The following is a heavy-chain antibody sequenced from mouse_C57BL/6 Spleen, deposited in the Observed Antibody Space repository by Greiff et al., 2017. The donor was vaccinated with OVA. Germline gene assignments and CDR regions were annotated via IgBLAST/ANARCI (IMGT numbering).Heavy chain of an antibody. CDR2: INPSSGYP. CDR3: ARSRDYDEVWFAY. CDR1: VYTFPSYW. J-gene: IGHJ3*01. D-gene: IGHD2-4*01. Sequence: VKLMESGAELAKPGASVKLSCKPLVYTFPSYWLHWVKQRPGQGLEWIGYINPSSGYPKYNQKFKDKATLTADKSSSTAYMQLSSLTYEDSAVYYCARSRDYDEVWFAYWGQGTLVTVSA. V-gene: IGHV1-7*01.